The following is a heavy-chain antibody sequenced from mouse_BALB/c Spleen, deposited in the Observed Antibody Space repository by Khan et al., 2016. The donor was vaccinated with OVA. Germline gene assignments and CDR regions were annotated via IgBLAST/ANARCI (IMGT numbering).Heavy chain of an antibody. Sequence: EVQLLESGPGLVKPSQSLSLTCSVTGYSITSGYFWNWIRQFPGNKLEWMGYIRYDGNSNYYPSLKNRIPISRDTSTNQFFLKLKSVTPEDTATYYCARGGSSGPAWFTNWGQGTLVTVSA. J-gene: IGHJ3*01. V-gene: IGHV3-6*02. D-gene: IGHD3-1*01. CDR1: GYSITSGYF. CDR3: ARGGSSGPAWFTN. CDR2: IRYDGNS.